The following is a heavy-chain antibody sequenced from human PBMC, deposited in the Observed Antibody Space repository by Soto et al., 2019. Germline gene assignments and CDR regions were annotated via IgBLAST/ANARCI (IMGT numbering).Heavy chain of an antibody. CDR3: ALRLGDPGRLYFDY. J-gene: IGHJ4*02. V-gene: IGHV4-34*01. D-gene: IGHD3-16*01. CDR2: INHSGST. CDR1: GGSFSGYY. Sequence: PSETLSLTCAVYGGSFSGYYWTCIRQPPGTGLEWIGEINHSGSTNYNPSLKSRVSISVDTSKNQFSLKLSSVTAADTAVYYCALRLGDPGRLYFDYWGQGTLVTVS.